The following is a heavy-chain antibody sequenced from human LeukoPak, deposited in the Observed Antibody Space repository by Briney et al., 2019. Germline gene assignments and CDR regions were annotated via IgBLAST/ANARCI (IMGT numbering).Heavy chain of an antibody. V-gene: IGHV4-39*07. CDR2: IYYSGST. J-gene: IGHJ4*02. CDR3: ARDSDLIVGAHRGPPGY. CDR1: GGSISSSSYY. D-gene: IGHD1-26*01. Sequence: PSETLSLTCTVSGGSISSSSYYWGWIRQPPGKGLEWIGSIYYSGSTYYNPSLKSRVTISVDTSKNQFSLKLSSVTAADTAVYYCARDSDLIVGAHRGPPGYWGQGTLVTVSS.